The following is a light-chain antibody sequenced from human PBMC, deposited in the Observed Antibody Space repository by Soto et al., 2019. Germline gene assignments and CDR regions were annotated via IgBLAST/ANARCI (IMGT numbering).Light chain of an antibody. CDR2: EVN. CDR3: TSFTSNYSLV. V-gene: IGLV2-14*01. Sequence: QSALTQPASVSGSPGQSIAIACTGTTSDIGNYNYVSWYQQHPGKAPKLMIYEVNNRPSGVSNRFSGSKSGNTASLTISGLPADDAADYYCTSFTSNYSLVFGGGTKLTVL. CDR1: TSDIGNYNY. J-gene: IGLJ2*01.